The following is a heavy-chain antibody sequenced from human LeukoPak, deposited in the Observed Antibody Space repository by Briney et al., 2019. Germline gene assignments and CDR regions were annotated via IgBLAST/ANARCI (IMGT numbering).Heavy chain of an antibody. Sequence: AGGSLRLSRAASGFTLEHYGMHWVRQVPGKGLEWVSYITWNSAYKGYADSVRGRFAISRDNAKKSLHLQMNSLTGDDTAFYYCAKASDYGGNEFDFWGQGTLVTVSS. V-gene: IGHV3-9*01. J-gene: IGHJ5*01. CDR2: ITWNSAYK. CDR1: GFTLEHYG. CDR3: AKASDYGGNEFDF. D-gene: IGHD4-23*01.